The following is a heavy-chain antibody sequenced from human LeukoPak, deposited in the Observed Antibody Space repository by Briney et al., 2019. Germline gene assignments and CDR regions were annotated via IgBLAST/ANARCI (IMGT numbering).Heavy chain of an antibody. V-gene: IGHV3-74*01. CDR3: ARDLHYYDSSGSRYYMDV. Sequence: GGSLRLSCAASGFTFSSYWMHWVRQDPGKGLVWVSRINSDGSSTSYADSVKGRFTISRDNAKNTLYLQMNSLRAEDTAVYYCARDLHYYDSSGSRYYMDVRGKGTTVTVSS. D-gene: IGHD3-22*01. J-gene: IGHJ6*03. CDR1: GFTFSSYW. CDR2: INSDGSST.